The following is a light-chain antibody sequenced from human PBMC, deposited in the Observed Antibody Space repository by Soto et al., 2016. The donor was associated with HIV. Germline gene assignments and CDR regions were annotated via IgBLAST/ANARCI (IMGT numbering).Light chain of an antibody. V-gene: IGLV3-21*04. CDR2: DDS. CDR1: NLRHKN. Sequence: SYELTQSPSVSLAPGKTARITCGGDNLRHKNVHWFQQKPGQSPVLVIYDDSVRPSGIPERFSGSNSGNTATLIINRVEAGDEADYYCQVWDNNSDHWVFGGGTKLTV. CDR3: QVWDNNSDHWV. J-gene: IGLJ3*02.